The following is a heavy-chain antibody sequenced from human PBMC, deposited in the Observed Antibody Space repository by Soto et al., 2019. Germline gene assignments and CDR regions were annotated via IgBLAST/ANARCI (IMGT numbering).Heavy chain of an antibody. CDR3: ASSYGDYVSY. Sequence: SETLSLTCTVSGGSISSSSYYWGWIRQPSGKGLEWIGSIYYSGSTYYNPSLESRVTISVDTSKNQFSLKLSSVTAADTAVYYCASSYGDYVSYCGQGTLVTVSS. V-gene: IGHV4-39*01. J-gene: IGHJ4*02. CDR1: GGSISSSSYY. CDR2: IYYSGST. D-gene: IGHD4-17*01.